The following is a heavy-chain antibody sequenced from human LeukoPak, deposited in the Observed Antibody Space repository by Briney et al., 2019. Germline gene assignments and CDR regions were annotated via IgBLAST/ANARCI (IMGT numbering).Heavy chain of an antibody. CDR3: AKGAVTNGEFAY. D-gene: IGHD4-11*01. Sequence: GGSLRLSCAASGFTFSSHWMHWVRQAPGKGLVWVSRINSDGSSISYADSVKGRFTISRDNAKNTLYLQMNSLRAEDTAVYYCAKGAVTNGEFAYWGQGTLVTVSS. CDR1: GFTFSSHW. J-gene: IGHJ4*02. CDR2: INSDGSSI. V-gene: IGHV3-74*01.